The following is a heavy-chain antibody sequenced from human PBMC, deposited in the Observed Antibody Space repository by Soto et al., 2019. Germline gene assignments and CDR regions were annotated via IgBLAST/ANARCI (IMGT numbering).Heavy chain of an antibody. CDR1: GFTFTAYA. Sequence: GGSLRLSCAASGFTFTAYAMSWVRQAPGKGLEWVSVISKNGDEEYYADSVTGRFTISRDSSNNLLYLRMSSLRVEDTAVYYCASYVRGPAFYLDSSGQGTLVTVSS. V-gene: IGHV3-23*01. CDR3: ASYVRGPAFYLDS. J-gene: IGHJ4*02. D-gene: IGHD3-10*02. CDR2: ISKNGDEE.